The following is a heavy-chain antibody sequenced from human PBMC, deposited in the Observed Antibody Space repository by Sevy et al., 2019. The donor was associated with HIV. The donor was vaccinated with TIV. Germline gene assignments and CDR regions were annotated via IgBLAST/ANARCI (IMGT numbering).Heavy chain of an antibody. CDR1: GYTFTSYA. Sequence: ASVKVSCKASGYTFTSYAFHWVRQAPGQRLEWMGWINAGNGNTKYSEKFQGRVTITRETSASTAYIELSSLRYEDTAVYYCARDYFGSGTFYNGNFFDYWGQGTLVTVSS. J-gene: IGHJ4*02. V-gene: IGHV1-3*01. CDR3: ARDYFGSGTFYNGNFFDY. D-gene: IGHD3-10*01. CDR2: INAGNGNT.